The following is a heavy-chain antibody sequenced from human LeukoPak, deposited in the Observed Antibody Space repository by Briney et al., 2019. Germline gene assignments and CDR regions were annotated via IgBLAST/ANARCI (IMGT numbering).Heavy chain of an antibody. CDR3: AHKGPRRPFDY. Sequence: SGPTLVKPTQTLTLTCTFSGFSLSTSGVGVGWIRQPPGKALEWLALIYWDDDKRYSPSLKSRLTITNDTLKNQVVLTMANMDPVDTAIYYCAHKGPRRPFDYWGQGTLVTVSS. V-gene: IGHV2-5*02. CDR2: IYWDDDK. CDR1: GFSLSTSGVG. J-gene: IGHJ4*02.